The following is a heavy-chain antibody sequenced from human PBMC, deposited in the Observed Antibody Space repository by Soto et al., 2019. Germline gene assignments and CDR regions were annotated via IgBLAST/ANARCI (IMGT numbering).Heavy chain of an antibody. Sequence: GGSLRLSCAASGFTFSNAWMSWVRQAPGKGLEWVGRIKSKTDGGTTDYAAPVKGRFTISRDDSKNTLYLQMNSLKTEDSAVYYCTTPEYSSSWYPIDYWGQGTLVTVSS. CDR2: IKSKTDGGTT. D-gene: IGHD6-13*01. CDR1: GFTFSNAW. CDR3: TTPEYSSSWYPIDY. V-gene: IGHV3-15*01. J-gene: IGHJ4*02.